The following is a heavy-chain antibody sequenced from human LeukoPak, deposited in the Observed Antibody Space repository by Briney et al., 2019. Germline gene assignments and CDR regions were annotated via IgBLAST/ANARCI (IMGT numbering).Heavy chain of an antibody. Sequence: ASVKVSCKASGYTFTSYGISWVRQAPGQGLEWMGGIIPIFGTANYAQKFQGRVTITADESTSTAYMELSSLRSEDTAVYYCARTCSGGSCSVDVWGQGTTVTVSS. CDR1: GYTFTSYG. D-gene: IGHD2-15*01. J-gene: IGHJ6*02. V-gene: IGHV1-69*13. CDR3: ARTCSGGSCSVDV. CDR2: IIPIFGTA.